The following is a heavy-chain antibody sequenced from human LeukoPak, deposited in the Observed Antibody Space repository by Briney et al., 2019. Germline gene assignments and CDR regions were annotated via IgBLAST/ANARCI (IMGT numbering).Heavy chain of an antibody. CDR1: GGSISRYY. Sequence: SETLSLTCTVSGGSISRYYWSWIRRPPGKGLEWIGYVFHSWSSKYNPSLKSRVTISLDRAKKQFSLILTSVTATDTAVYFCARHEGHCTGGDCYSNAFDVWGQGTLVTVSS. V-gene: IGHV4-59*08. J-gene: IGHJ3*01. D-gene: IGHD2-21*02. CDR2: VFHSWSS. CDR3: ARHEGHCTGGDCYSNAFDV.